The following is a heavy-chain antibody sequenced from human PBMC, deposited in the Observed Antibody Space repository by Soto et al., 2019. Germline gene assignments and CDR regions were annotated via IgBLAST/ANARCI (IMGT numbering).Heavy chain of an antibody. CDR1: GTSVTSYSYY. V-gene: IGHV4-61*01. CDR3: TRARITMIADY. Sequence: QVQLQESGPGLVKPSETLSLTCNVSGTSVTSYSYYWHWIRQTPGKGLEWIGYVFTSENTKYNPSLTGRASISVDASKNQFSLTLTSVTAADTAVYYCTRARITMIADYWGPGTLVTVFS. CDR2: VFTSENT. D-gene: IGHD3-22*01. J-gene: IGHJ4*02.